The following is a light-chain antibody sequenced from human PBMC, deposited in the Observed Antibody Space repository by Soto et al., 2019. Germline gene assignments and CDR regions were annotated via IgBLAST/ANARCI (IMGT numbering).Light chain of an antibody. Sequence: QSVLTQPRSVSGSPGQSVTISCTGTSSDVGGYNYVSWYQQHPGKAPNVMIYDVSKRPSGVPDRFSGSKSGNTASLTISGLQAEDEADYYCCSYAGTYHPSVFGAGTKLTVL. V-gene: IGLV2-11*01. CDR2: DVS. CDR3: CSYAGTYHPSV. CDR1: SSDVGGYNY. J-gene: IGLJ1*01.